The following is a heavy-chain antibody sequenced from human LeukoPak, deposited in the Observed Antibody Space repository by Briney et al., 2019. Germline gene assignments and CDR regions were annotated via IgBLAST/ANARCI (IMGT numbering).Heavy chain of an antibody. Sequence: GASVKVSCKASGYTFTSYGISWVRQAPGQGLEWMGWISTYSGNTNYAQKLQGAVTMTTDTSTSTAYMELRSLRSDDTAVYYCARDLSGWSYYFDYWGQGTLVTVSS. D-gene: IGHD6-19*01. V-gene: IGHV1-18*01. J-gene: IGHJ4*02. CDR3: ARDLSGWSYYFDY. CDR2: ISTYSGNT. CDR1: GYTFTSYG.